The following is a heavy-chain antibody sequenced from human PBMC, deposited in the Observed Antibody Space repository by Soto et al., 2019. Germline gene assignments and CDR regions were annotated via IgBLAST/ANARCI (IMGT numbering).Heavy chain of an antibody. Sequence: EVQLLESGGGLVQPGGSLTLSCATSGFTFSSYAMVWVRQAAEKGLEWVASISNNGDTAYYADSVKGRFTISSGNSENPLYLQMNGLRADDTALYFCAKSRVFIGAIVTLLDSWGQGTQVTVSS. CDR1: GFTFSSYA. CDR3: AKSRVFIGAIVTLLDS. J-gene: IGHJ4*02. CDR2: ISNNGDTA. V-gene: IGHV3-23*01. D-gene: IGHD3-16*02.